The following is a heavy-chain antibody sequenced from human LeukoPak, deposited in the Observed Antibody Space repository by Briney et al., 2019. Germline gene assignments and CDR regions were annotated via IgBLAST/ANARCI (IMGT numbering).Heavy chain of an antibody. CDR3: ARDPVYYYGSGSY. Sequence: SETLSLTXTVSGGSISSYYWSWIRQPPGKGLEWIGYIYYSGSTNYNPSLKSRVTISVDTSKNQFSLKLSSVTAADTAVYYCARDPVYYYGSGSYWGQGTLVTVSS. CDR1: GGSISSYY. V-gene: IGHV4-59*12. CDR2: IYYSGST. D-gene: IGHD3-10*01. J-gene: IGHJ4*02.